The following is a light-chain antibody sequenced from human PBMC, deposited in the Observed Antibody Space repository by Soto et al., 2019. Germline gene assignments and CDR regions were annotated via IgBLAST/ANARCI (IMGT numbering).Light chain of an antibody. CDR1: QSVSSY. CDR3: QQRSNWQT. Sequence: DIVLTQTPATLSLSPGERATLSCRASQSVSSYLAWYQQKPCQAPRPLIYDASNRATGIPARFSGSGSGTDFTLTISSIAPEDFAVYDCQQRSNWQTFGQGTKVDIK. CDR2: DAS. J-gene: IGKJ1*01. V-gene: IGKV3-11*01.